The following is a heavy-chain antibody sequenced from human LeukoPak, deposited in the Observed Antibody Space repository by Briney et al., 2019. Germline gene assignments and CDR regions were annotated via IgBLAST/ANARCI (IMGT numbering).Heavy chain of an antibody. Sequence: SETLSLTCTVSGGSISSGDYYWSWIRQPPGKGLEWIGYIYYSGSTYYNPSLKSRVTISVDTSKNQFSLKLSSVTAADTAVYYCARENFGVALSPIDYWGQGTPVTVSS. CDR3: ARENFGVALSPIDY. D-gene: IGHD3-3*01. J-gene: IGHJ4*02. CDR1: GGSISSGDYY. CDR2: IYYSGST. V-gene: IGHV4-30-4*01.